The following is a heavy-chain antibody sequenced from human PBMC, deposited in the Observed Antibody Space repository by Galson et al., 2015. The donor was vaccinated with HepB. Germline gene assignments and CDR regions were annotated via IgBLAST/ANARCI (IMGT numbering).Heavy chain of an antibody. CDR2: IIPIFGTA. J-gene: IGHJ5*02. Sequence: SVKVSCKASGGTFSSYAISWVRQAPGQGLEWMGGIIPIFGTANYAQKFQGRVTITADKSTSTAYMELSSLRSEDTAVYYCARAITGPVGSGYYNWFDPWGQGTLVTVSS. CDR3: ARAITGPVGSGYYNWFDP. D-gene: IGHD3-22*01. CDR1: GGTFSSYA. V-gene: IGHV1-69*06.